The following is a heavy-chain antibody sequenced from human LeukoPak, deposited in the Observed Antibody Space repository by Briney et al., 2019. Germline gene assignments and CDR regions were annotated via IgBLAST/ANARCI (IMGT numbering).Heavy chain of an antibody. J-gene: IGHJ4*02. Sequence: SETLSLTCTVSGGSISSGGYYWSWIRQHPGKGLEWIGYIYYSGSTYYNPSLKSRVTISVDTSKNQFSLKLSSVTAADTAVYYCARGLYDFWSGYYPGRYFDYWGQGTLVTVSS. CDR3: ARGLYDFWSGYYPGRYFDY. CDR1: GGSISSGGYY. V-gene: IGHV4-31*03. D-gene: IGHD3-3*01. CDR2: IYYSGST.